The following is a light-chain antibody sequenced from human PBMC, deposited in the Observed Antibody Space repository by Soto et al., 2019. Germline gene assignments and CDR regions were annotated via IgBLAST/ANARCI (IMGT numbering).Light chain of an antibody. Sequence: QSVLTQPPSVSGAPGQRVTIFCIGSSSNIGAGHDVHWYQQFPGTAPKVLIYGNSNRPSGVPDRFSGSKSGTSASLAITGLQAEDEADYYCQSYDSSLSGVVFGGGTKVTVL. CDR1: SSNIGAGHD. V-gene: IGLV1-40*01. CDR3: QSYDSSLSGVV. J-gene: IGLJ2*01. CDR2: GNS.